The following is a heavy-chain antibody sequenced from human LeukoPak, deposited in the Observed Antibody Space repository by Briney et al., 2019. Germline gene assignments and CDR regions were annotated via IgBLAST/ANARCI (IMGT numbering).Heavy chain of an antibody. CDR1: GGSISSYY. CDR2: IYYSGST. J-gene: IGHJ3*02. Sequence: KPSETLSLTCTVFGGSISSYYWSWIRQPPGKGLEWIGYIYYSGSTNYNPSLKSRVTISVDTSKNQFSLKLSSVTAADTAVYYCARLTYYYDSSGYPPAFDIWGQGTMVTVSS. CDR3: ARLTYYYDSSGYPPAFDI. V-gene: IGHV4-59*08. D-gene: IGHD3-22*01.